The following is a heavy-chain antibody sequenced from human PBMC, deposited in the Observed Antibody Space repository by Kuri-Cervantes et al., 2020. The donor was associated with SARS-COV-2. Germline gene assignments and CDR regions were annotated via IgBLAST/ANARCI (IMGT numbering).Heavy chain of an antibody. CDR3: ARAFVVVVAAWRTGMDV. CDR2: ISGSGDNT. V-gene: IGHV3-23*01. CDR1: GFTFSSYA. D-gene: IGHD2-15*01. Sequence: GESLKISCAASGFTFSSYAMSWVRQAPGKGLEWVSAISGSGDNTYYADSVKGRLIISRDNSKNTLYLQMNSLRAEDTAVYYCARAFVVVVAAWRTGMDVWGQGTTVTVSS. J-gene: IGHJ6*02.